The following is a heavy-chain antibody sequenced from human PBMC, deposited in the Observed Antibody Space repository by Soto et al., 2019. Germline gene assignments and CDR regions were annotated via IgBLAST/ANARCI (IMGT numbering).Heavy chain of an antibody. CDR3: ARDGLYYGMDV. V-gene: IGHV3-74*01. J-gene: IGHJ6*02. CDR2: IDGVGTGT. CDR1: GFTFTNYW. Sequence: PGGSLRLSCAASGFTFTNYWMHWVRQVPGKGLVWVSRIDGVGTGTSYSDSVKGRFTISRDNAKNSLYLQMNSLRAEDTAVYYCARDGLYYGMDVWGQGTTVTVSS.